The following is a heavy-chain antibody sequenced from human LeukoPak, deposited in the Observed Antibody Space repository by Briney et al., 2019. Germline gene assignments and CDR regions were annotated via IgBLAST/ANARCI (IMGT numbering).Heavy chain of an antibody. CDR1: GGSISSYY. CDR2: IYYSGST. J-gene: IGHJ3*02. D-gene: IGHD6-13*01. CDR3: ARVTAAADAFDI. V-gene: IGHV4-59*01. Sequence: SETLSLTCTVSGGSISSYYWSWIRQPPGKGLEWIGYIYYSGSTNYNPSLKSRVTISVDTSKNQFSLKLSSVTAADTAMYYCARVTAAADAFDIWGQGTMVTVSS.